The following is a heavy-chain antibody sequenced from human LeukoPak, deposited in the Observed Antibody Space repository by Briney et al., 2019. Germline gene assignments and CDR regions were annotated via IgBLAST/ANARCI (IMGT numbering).Heavy chain of an antibody. CDR1: GFTFSSYE. V-gene: IGHV3-48*03. D-gene: IGHD5-24*01. J-gene: IGHJ4*02. CDR2: ISSSGSTI. CDR3: ARDFGWLQFDY. Sequence: PGGSLRLSCAASGFTFSSYEMNWVRQAPGKGLEWVSYISSSGSTIYYADSVKGRFTISRDNTKNSLYLQMNSLRAEDTAVYYCARDFGWLQFDYWGQGTLVTVSS.